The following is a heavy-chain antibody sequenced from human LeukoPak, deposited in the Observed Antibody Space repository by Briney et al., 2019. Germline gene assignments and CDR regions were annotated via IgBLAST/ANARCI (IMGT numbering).Heavy chain of an antibody. V-gene: IGHV4-59*01. J-gene: IGHJ5*02. D-gene: IGHD1-14*01. CDR2: MYYSGDS. Sequence: PSETLSLTCNISVVPISDYYWSWLRLAPRGGLEWVGYMYYSGDSNSNPSLEGRVTMSADTSTNQFSLRLTSVTAADTAIYYCARELPSTGNWFDPWGQGILVTVSS. CDR3: ARELPSTGNWFDP. CDR1: VVPISDYY.